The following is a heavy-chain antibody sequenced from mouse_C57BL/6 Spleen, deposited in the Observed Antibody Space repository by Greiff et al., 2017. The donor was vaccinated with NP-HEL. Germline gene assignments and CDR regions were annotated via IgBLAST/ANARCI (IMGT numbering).Heavy chain of an antibody. D-gene: IGHD2-5*01. J-gene: IGHJ2*01. Sequence: EVMLVESGGGLVKPGGSLKLSCAASGFTFSSYTMSWVRQTPEKRLEWVATISGGGGNTYYPDSVKGRFTISRDNAKNTLYLQMSSLRSEDTALYYCARRAYYSKGGAYFDYWGQGTTLTVSS. CDR1: GFTFSSYT. CDR2: ISGGGGNT. CDR3: ARRAYYSKGGAYFDY. V-gene: IGHV5-9*01.